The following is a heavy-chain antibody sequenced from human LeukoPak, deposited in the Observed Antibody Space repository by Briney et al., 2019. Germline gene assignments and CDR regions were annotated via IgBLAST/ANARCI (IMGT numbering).Heavy chain of an antibody. CDR1: GYTLTELS. V-gene: IGHV1-24*01. D-gene: IGHD5-12*01. Sequence: ASVKVSCKVSGYTLTELSMHWMLQAPGKGLEWMGGFDPEDGETIYAQKFQGRVTMTEDTSTDTAYMELSSLRSEDTAVYYCATDPIYSGYAFRFDYWGQGTLVTVSS. CDR2: FDPEDGET. J-gene: IGHJ4*02. CDR3: ATDPIYSGYAFRFDY.